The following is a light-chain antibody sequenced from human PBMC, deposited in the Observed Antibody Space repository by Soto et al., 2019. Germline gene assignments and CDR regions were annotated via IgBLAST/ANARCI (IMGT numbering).Light chain of an antibody. CDR1: SSDVGTYNS. CDR3: SSYTTISTYV. V-gene: IGLV2-14*01. Sequence: QSALTQPSSVSGSPGQSITISCTGTSSDVGTYNSVSWYQQHSGKAPKLMIYEVSNRPSGVSNRFSGSKSGNTASLTISGLQSEDEADYYCSSYTTISTYVFGTGTKLTVL. J-gene: IGLJ1*01. CDR2: EVS.